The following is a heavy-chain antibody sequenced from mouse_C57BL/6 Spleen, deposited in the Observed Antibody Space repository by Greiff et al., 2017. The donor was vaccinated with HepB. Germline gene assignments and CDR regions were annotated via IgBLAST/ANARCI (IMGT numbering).Heavy chain of an antibody. J-gene: IGHJ2*01. D-gene: IGHD1-1*01. CDR1: GFNIKNTY. CDR3: ARSYSITTVVARGYFDY. CDR2: IDPANGNT. V-gene: IGHV14-3*01. Sequence: EVQLQQSVAELVRPGASVKLSCTASGFNIKNTYMHWVKQRPEQGLEWIGRIDPANGNTKYAPKFQGKATITADTSSNTAYLQLSSLTSEDTAIYYWARSYSITTVVARGYFDYWGQGTTLTVSS.